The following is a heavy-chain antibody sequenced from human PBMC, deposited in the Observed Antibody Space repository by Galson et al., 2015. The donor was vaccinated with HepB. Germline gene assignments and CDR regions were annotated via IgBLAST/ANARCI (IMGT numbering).Heavy chain of an antibody. CDR3: ARARSAVVVVTSGFDY. Sequence: SLRISCAGSGFTFSSYTMNWVRQAPVKGLVWVSSISSSSNFIYYADSSKGRFTIPTDNAKNSLYLQMNSLRAEDTAVYYCARARSAVVVVTSGFDYWGQGTLVTVSS. CDR1: GFTFSSYT. CDR2: ISSSSNFI. V-gene: IGHV3-21*01. J-gene: IGHJ4*02. D-gene: IGHD3-22*01.